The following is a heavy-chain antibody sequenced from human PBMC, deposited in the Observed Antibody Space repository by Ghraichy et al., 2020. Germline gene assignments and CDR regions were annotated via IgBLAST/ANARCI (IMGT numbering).Heavy chain of an antibody. Sequence: GSLRLSCAASGFTFSSSAMSWVRQAPGKGLEWVSAISGSDGSTFYADSVKGRFTISRDNSKNTLYLQMNSLRAEDTAVYYCARDSGYDPFDYWGQGTLVTVSS. V-gene: IGHV3-23*01. D-gene: IGHD5-12*01. CDR2: ISGSDGST. CDR3: ARDSGYDPFDY. J-gene: IGHJ4*02. CDR1: GFTFSSSA.